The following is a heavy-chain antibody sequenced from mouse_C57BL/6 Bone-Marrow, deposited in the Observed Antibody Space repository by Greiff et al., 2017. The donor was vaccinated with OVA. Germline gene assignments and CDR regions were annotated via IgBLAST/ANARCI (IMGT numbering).Heavy chain of an antibody. J-gene: IGHJ1*03. CDR1: GYTFTDYY. Sequence: QVQLQQSGAELVRPGASVKLSCKASGYTFTDYYINWVKQRPGQGLEWIARIYPGSGNTYYNEKFKGKATLTAEKSSSTAYMQLSSLTSEDSAVYFFARNYGSSYWYFDVWGTGTTVTVSS. D-gene: IGHD1-1*01. V-gene: IGHV1-76*01. CDR3: ARNYGSSYWYFDV. CDR2: IYPGSGNT.